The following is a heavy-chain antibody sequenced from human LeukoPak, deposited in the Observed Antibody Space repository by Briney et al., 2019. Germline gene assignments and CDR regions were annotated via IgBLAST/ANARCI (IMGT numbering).Heavy chain of an antibody. V-gene: IGHV4-61*08. J-gene: IGHJ4*02. CDR2: IYYSGST. Sequence: SETLSLTCTVSGGSVSSGGYYWSWIRQPPGKGLEWIGYIYYSGSTNYNPSLKSRVTISVDTSKNQFSLKLSSVAAADTAVYYCAGLGIAAAGNDYWGQGTLVTVSS. CDR3: AGLGIAAAGNDY. D-gene: IGHD6-13*01. CDR1: GGSVSSGGYY.